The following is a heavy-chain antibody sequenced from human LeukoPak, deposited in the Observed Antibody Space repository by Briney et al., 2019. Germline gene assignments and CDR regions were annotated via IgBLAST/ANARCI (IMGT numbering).Heavy chain of an antibody. D-gene: IGHD2-21*02. J-gene: IGHJ4*02. CDR2: IVVGSGDT. CDR3: ARDPRATAGFPDY. CDR1: GFTFSTSA. Sequence: SVKVSCKASGFTFSTSAVQWVRQARGQRLEWIGWIVVGSGDTDYAQKFQERVTITRDMATSTAYMELSSLRSEDTAVYYCARDPRATAGFPDYWGQGTLVTVSS. V-gene: IGHV1-58*01.